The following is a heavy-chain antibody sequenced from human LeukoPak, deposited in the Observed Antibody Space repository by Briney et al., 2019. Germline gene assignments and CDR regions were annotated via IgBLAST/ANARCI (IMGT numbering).Heavy chain of an antibody. CDR2: INPNSGGT. CDR1: GYTFTGYY. J-gene: IGHJ6*03. V-gene: IGHV1-2*02. CDR3: AREAVAGTYYYYMDV. D-gene: IGHD6-19*01. Sequence: ASVKASCKASGYTFTGYYMHWVRQAPGQGLEWMGWINPNSGGTNYAQRFQGRATMTRDTSISTAYMELSRLRSDDTAVYYCAREAVAGTYYYYMDVWGKGTTVTVSS.